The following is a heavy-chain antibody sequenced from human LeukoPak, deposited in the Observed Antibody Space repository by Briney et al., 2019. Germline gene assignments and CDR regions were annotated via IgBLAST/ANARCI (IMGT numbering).Heavy chain of an antibody. CDR3: AKDIATGNRLYYLDY. J-gene: IGHJ4*02. D-gene: IGHD1-14*01. Sequence: GRSLRLSCAASGLTFDDYAMHWVRQAPGKGLEWVSGISWNSGSIGYADSVKGRFTISRDNAKNSLYLQMNSLRAEDTALYYCAKDIATGNRLYYLDYWGQGTLVTVSS. CDR2: ISWNSGSI. CDR1: GLTFDDYA. V-gene: IGHV3-9*01.